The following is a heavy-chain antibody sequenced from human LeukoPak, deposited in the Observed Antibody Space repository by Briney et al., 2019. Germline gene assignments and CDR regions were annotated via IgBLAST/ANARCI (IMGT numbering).Heavy chain of an antibody. CDR1: GGSFSGYY. CDR2: INHSGST. Sequence: PSETLSLTCAVYGGSFSGYYWGWIRQPPGKGLEWIGEINHSGSTNYNPSLKSRVTISADSSNQFSLKVRSVTAADTAVYYCARYTGSLGFDPWGQGTLVTVSS. CDR3: ARYTGSLGFDP. D-gene: IGHD5-12*01. V-gene: IGHV4-34*01. J-gene: IGHJ5*02.